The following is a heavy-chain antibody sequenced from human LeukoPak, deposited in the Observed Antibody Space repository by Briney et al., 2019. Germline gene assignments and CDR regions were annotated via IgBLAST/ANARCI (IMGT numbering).Heavy chain of an antibody. CDR3: AKGTMVVAATSFDY. D-gene: IGHD2-15*01. CDR2: ISWDGGST. Sequence: GRSLRLSCAASGFTFDDYTMHWVRQAPGKGLEWVSLISWDGGSTYYADSVKGRFTISRDNSKNSLYLQMNSLRTEDTALYYCAKGTMVVAATSFDYWGQGTLVTVSS. CDR1: GFTFDDYT. V-gene: IGHV3-43*01. J-gene: IGHJ4*02.